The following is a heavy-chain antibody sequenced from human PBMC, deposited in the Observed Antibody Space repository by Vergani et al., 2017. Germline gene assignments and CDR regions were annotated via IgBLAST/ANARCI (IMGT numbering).Heavy chain of an antibody. J-gene: IGHJ6*03. V-gene: IGHV3-33*01. CDR2: IWYDVSNK. CDR1: GFTFSSYG. CDR3: ARDGHDSRYYYYMDV. D-gene: IGHD3-3*01. Sequence: QVQLVESGGGVVQPGRSLRLSCAASGFTFSSYGMHWVRQAPGKGLEWVAVIWYDVSNKYYADSVKGRFTISRDNSKNTLYLQMNSLRAEDTAVYYCARDGHDSRYYYYMDVWGKGTTVTVSS.